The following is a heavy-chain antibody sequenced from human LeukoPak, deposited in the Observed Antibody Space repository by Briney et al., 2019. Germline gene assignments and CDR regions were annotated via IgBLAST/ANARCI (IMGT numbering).Heavy chain of an antibody. CDR1: GFTFSSYA. Sequence: PGGSLRLSCAASGFTFSSYAMSWVHQAPGKGLEWVSSISSSSSYIYYADSVKGRFAISRDNAKNSLYLQMNSLRAEDTAVYYCARDRNPLSWYGPYAFDIWGQGTMVTVSS. CDR2: ISSSSSYI. J-gene: IGHJ3*02. D-gene: IGHD6-13*01. V-gene: IGHV3-21*01. CDR3: ARDRNPLSWYGPYAFDI.